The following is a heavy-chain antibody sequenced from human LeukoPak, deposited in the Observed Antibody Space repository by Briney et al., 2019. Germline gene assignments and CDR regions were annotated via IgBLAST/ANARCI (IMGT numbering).Heavy chain of an antibody. Sequence: PGGSLRLSCAASGFTFSSYSMNWVRQAPGKGLEWVSSISSSSTYIYYADSVKGRFTISRDNAKNSLFLQMNSLRAEDTAVYFCARGAYYDISTDYSVNAFEIWGQGTMVTVSS. J-gene: IGHJ3*02. V-gene: IGHV3-21*01. CDR3: ARGAYYDISTDYSVNAFEI. CDR1: GFTFSSYS. D-gene: IGHD3-9*01. CDR2: ISSSSTYI.